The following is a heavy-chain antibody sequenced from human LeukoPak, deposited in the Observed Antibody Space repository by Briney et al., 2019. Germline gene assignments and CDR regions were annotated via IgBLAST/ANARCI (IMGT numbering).Heavy chain of an antibody. CDR3: ASASGY. CDR2: IYTTGST. Sequence: SETLSLTCSVSGDSISSDYWSWIRQLAGKGLEWIGRIYTTGSTNYNPSLKSRVTMSVDMSKNQFSLKLSSVTTADTAVYYCASASGYWGQGTLVTVSS. J-gene: IGHJ4*02. D-gene: IGHD6-19*01. V-gene: IGHV4-4*07. CDR1: GDSISSDY.